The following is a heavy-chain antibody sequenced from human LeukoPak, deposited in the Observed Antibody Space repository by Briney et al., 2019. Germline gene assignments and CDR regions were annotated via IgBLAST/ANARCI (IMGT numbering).Heavy chain of an antibody. Sequence: PSETLSLTCTVSGGSISSYYWSWIRQPPGKGLEWIGYIYYSGSTNYNPSLKSRVTISVDTSKNQFSLKLSSVTAADTAVYYCARWGPAAMAHNWFDPWGQRTLVTVSS. CDR3: ARWGPAAMAHNWFDP. CDR1: GGSISSYY. V-gene: IGHV4-59*08. J-gene: IGHJ5*02. D-gene: IGHD5-18*01. CDR2: IYYSGST.